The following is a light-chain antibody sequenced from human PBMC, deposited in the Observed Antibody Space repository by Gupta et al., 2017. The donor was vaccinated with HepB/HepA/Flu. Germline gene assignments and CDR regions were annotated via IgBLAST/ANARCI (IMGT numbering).Light chain of an antibody. Sequence: SSVLTQPSSVSAPPRKPAKISCGGNNIGSKSVHWYQQNPGQAPVLVIYYDSDRPSGIPERFSGSNSGNTATLTISGVEAGDEADYYCQVWDSSSDHVVFGGGTKLTVL. J-gene: IGLJ2*01. CDR3: QVWDSSSDHVV. CDR2: YDS. CDR1: NIGSKS. V-gene: IGLV3-21*04.